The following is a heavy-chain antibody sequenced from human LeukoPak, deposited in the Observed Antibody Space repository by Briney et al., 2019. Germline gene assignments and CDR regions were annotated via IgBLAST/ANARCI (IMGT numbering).Heavy chain of an antibody. Sequence: GASVKVSCKTSGYTFTAYYIHWVRQAPGQGLEWMGWINPNSGATNYAQKFQGRVTMTRDTSISTAYMELSSLRYDDTAFCYCARDSRSSGFHFDYWGQGTLVTVSS. CDR2: INPNSGAT. J-gene: IGHJ4*02. D-gene: IGHD6-6*01. CDR1: GYTFTAYY. V-gene: IGHV1-2*02. CDR3: ARDSRSSGFHFDY.